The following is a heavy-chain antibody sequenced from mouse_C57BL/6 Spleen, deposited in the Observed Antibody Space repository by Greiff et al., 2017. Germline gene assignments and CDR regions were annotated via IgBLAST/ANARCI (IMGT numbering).Heavy chain of an antibody. CDR1: GYAFSSSW. J-gene: IGHJ1*03. V-gene: IGHV1-82*01. D-gene: IGHD2-1*01. Sequence: VHLVESGPELVKPGASVKISCKASGYAFSSSWMNWVKQRPGKGLEWIGRIYPGDGDTNYNGKFKGKATLTADKSSSTAYMQLSSLTSEDSAVYFCARDGNYVEDYWYFDVWGTGTTVTVSS. CDR2: IYPGDGDT. CDR3: ARDGNYVEDYWYFDV.